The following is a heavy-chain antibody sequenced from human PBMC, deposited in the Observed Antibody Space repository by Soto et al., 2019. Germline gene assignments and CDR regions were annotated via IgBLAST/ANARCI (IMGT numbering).Heavy chain of an antibody. J-gene: IGHJ3*02. CDR1: GFTVSSNY. V-gene: IGHV3-66*01. CDR3: AREADDYDILTGYPYDAFDI. CDR2: IYSGGST. D-gene: IGHD3-9*01. Sequence: EVQLVESGGGLVQPGGSLRLSCAASGFTVSSNYMSWVRQAPGKGLEWVSVIYSGGSTYYADSVKGRFTISRDNSKNTLDLQMNSLRAEDTAVYYCAREADDYDILTGYPYDAFDIWGQGTMVTVSS.